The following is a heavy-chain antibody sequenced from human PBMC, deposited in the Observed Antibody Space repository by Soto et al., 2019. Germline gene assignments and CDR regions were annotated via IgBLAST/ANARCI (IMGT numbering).Heavy chain of an antibody. Sequence: QVHLVQSETEVKEPGASVTVSCKTSHATFTGYTINWVRQAPGQGLEWLGWISSLSGNTYYARDFQGRLTMTTNTSATTAYMELRSLRSDDTAVYFCARGTATSGRWFGPWGQGTLVTVSS. V-gene: IGHV1-18*04. CDR1: HATFTGYT. D-gene: IGHD3-10*01. J-gene: IGHJ5*02. CDR3: ARGTATSGRWFGP. CDR2: ISSLSGNT.